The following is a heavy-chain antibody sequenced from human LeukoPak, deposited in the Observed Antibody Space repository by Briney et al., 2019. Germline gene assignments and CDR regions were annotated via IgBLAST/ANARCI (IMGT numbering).Heavy chain of an antibody. J-gene: IGHJ4*02. D-gene: IGHD3-9*01. CDR2: ISGSGGST. CDR3: AQDTRYDILTGYYAGPHFDY. CDR1: GFTFSSYA. Sequence: PGGSLRLSCAASGFTFSSYAMSWVRQAPGKGLDWVSAISGSGGSTYYADSVKCRFTISRDNSNNTLYLQMNSLRAEDTAVYFCAQDTRYDILTGYYAGPHFDYWGQGTLVTVSS. V-gene: IGHV3-23*01.